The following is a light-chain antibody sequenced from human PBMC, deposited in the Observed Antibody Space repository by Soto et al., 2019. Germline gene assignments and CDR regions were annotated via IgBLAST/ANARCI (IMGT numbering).Light chain of an antibody. CDR3: NSVTSSITYV. J-gene: IGLJ1*01. CDR2: DVS. V-gene: IGLV2-14*01. Sequence: QSVLTQPASVSGSPGQSITISCTGTSSDVGAYNSVSWYQQHPGKAPKLMIYDVSNRPSGVSYRFSGSKSGNTASLTISGLQAEDEADYYCNSVTSSITYVFGTGTKLTVL. CDR1: SSDVGAYNS.